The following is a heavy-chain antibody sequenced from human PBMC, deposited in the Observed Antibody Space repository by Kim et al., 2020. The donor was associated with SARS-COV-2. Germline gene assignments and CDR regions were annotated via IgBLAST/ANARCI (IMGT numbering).Heavy chain of an antibody. J-gene: IGHJ5*02. CDR2: IIPIFGTA. V-gene: IGHV1-69*13. Sequence: SVKVSCKASGGTFSSYAISWVRQAPGQGLEWMGGIIPIFGTANYAQKFQGRVTITADESTSTAYMELSSLRSEDTAVYYCAREGNAAAGNQGGWFDPWGQGTLVTVSS. D-gene: IGHD6-13*01. CDR1: GGTFSSYA. CDR3: AREGNAAAGNQGGWFDP.